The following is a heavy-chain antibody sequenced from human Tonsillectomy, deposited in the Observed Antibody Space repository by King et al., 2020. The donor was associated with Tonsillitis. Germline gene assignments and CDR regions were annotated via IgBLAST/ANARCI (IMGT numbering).Heavy chain of an antibody. Sequence: VQLVESGAEVKKPGASVKVSCKASGYTFTSYYVHWVRQAPGQGLEWMGLINPSGGSTSYAQKFQGRVIMTRETSTTTVYMERSSLSSEDTAVYYCARKYYYDRSGYYFGYGGQGTLVTVSS. D-gene: IGHD3-22*01. CDR1: GYTFTSYY. V-gene: IGHV1-46*01. CDR3: ARKYYYDRSGYYFGY. CDR2: INPSGGST. J-gene: IGHJ4*02.